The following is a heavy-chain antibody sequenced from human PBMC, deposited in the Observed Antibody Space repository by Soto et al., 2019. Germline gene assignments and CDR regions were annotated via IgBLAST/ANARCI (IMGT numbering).Heavy chain of an antibody. Sequence: PGGSLRLSCAASGFPFDDYAMHWVRQAPGKGLEWVSGISWNSGSIGYADSVKGRFTISRDNAKNSLYLQMNSLRAEDTALYYCAKGPSAYYMDVWGKGTTVTVSS. V-gene: IGHV3-9*01. J-gene: IGHJ6*03. D-gene: IGHD6-6*01. CDR2: ISWNSGSI. CDR3: AKGPSAYYMDV. CDR1: GFPFDDYA.